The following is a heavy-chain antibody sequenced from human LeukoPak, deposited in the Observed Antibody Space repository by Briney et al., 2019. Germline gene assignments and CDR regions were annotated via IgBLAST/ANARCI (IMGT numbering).Heavy chain of an antibody. CDR3: ARDRTEDTVIVPATLYKGVAFDI. Sequence: GASVKVSCKAAGYPFTNYYIYWVRQAPGQGLEWMGIINPSGGTTSYAQKFQGRVTMTRDTSTSTVYMELSSLGSDDTAVYYCARDRTEDTVIVPATLYKGVAFDIWGQGTLVTVSS. V-gene: IGHV1-46*01. CDR2: INPSGGTT. J-gene: IGHJ3*02. D-gene: IGHD2-2*01. CDR1: GYPFTNYY.